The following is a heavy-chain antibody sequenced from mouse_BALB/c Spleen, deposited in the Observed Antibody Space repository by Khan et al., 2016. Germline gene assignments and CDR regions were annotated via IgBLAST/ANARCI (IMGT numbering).Heavy chain of an antibody. CDR2: INPSTGYT. Sequence: QVQLKQSGAELANPGVSVKMSCKASGYTFTSYWMHWVKQRPGQGLEWIGYINPSTGYTEYNKKFKDTVTLTAAKSSRTAYMQLSCLTSEDSAVQYCARDGGGFAYWGQGTLVTVSA. CDR1: GYTFTSYW. D-gene: IGHD2-3*01. CDR3: ARDGGGFAY. V-gene: IGHV1-7*01. J-gene: IGHJ3*01.